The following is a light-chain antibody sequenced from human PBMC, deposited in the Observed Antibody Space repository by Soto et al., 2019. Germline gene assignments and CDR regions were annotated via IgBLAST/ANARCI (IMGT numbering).Light chain of an antibody. V-gene: IGKV3-20*01. CDR3: QQYGRMGIFT. Sequence: EIVLTQSPGTLSLSPGERATLSCRASQSVSSSYLAWYQQKPGQAPRLLIYGASSRATGIPDRFSGSGSGTDFTLTISRLEPEDFAVYYCQQYGRMGIFTFGPGTKVDIK. CDR1: QSVSSSY. J-gene: IGKJ3*01. CDR2: GAS.